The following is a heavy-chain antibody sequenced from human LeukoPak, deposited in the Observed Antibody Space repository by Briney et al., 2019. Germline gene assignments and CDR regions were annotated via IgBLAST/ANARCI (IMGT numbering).Heavy chain of an antibody. CDR3: ARDSTYGDFDY. D-gene: IGHD3-10*01. CDR1: GFTFSRYW. V-gene: IGHV3-7*01. CDR2: INYDGSEK. J-gene: IGHJ4*02. Sequence: GGSLRLSCAASGFTFSRYWMTWVRQAPGKGLEWVANINYDGSEKYYADSVKGRFTISRDNAKNSLYLQMNSLRAEDTAVYYCARDSTYGDFDYWGQGTLVTVSS.